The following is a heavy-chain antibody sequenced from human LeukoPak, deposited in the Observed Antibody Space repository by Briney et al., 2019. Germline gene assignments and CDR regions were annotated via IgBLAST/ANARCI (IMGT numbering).Heavy chain of an antibody. J-gene: IGHJ4*02. Sequence: GSLGLSCAASGFIVSSNYMTWVRQAPGKGLEWVSLIYGDNATYYADSVKGRFTVSRDSSKNTLFVQMTSLRVEDTAVYYCARINRGNYFLDYWGQGTLVTVSS. D-gene: IGHD1-26*01. CDR2: IYGDNAT. V-gene: IGHV3-53*01. CDR1: GFIVSSNY. CDR3: ARINRGNYFLDY.